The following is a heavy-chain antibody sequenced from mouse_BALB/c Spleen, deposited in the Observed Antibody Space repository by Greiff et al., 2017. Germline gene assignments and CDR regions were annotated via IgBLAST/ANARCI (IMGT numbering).Heavy chain of an antibody. CDR3: AGSSYNYAMDY. J-gene: IGHJ4*01. CDR2: IYPGNVNT. Sequence: VQLVESGPELVKPGASVRISCKASGYTFTSYYIHWVKQRPGQGLEWIGWIYPGNVNTKYNEKFKGKATLTADKSSSTAYMQLSSLTSEDSAVYFCAGSSYNYAMDYWGQGTSVTVSS. V-gene: IGHV1S56*01. D-gene: IGHD1-1*01. CDR1: GYTFTSYY.